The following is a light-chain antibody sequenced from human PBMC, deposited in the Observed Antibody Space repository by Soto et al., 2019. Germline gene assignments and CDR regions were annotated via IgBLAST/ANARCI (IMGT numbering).Light chain of an antibody. CDR2: DAY. CDR1: QSFRGL. V-gene: IGKV3-11*01. Sequence: EVVFTQSPVTLSLAPVERATLACRASQSFRGLLAWYQQMPGQAPRLLIYDAYNSATGIPPRFSGSGSGTDFTLTISSLEPEDSAVYYCQQRHMCPNTFGHGTRLEIK. CDR3: QQRHMCPNT. J-gene: IGKJ5*01.